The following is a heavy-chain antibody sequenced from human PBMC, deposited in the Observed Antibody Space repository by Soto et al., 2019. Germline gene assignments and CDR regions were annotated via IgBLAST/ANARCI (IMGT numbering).Heavy chain of an antibody. D-gene: IGHD3-9*01. CDR3: ARDHVLRYFDWLLPWFDP. Sequence: ASVKVSCKASGYTFTSYYMHWVRQAPGQGLEWMGIINPSGGSTSYAQKFQGRVTMTRDTSTSTVYMELSSLRSEDTAVYYCARDHVLRYFDWLLPWFDPWGQGTLVTVSS. J-gene: IGHJ5*02. V-gene: IGHV1-46*01. CDR1: GYTFTSYY. CDR2: INPSGGST.